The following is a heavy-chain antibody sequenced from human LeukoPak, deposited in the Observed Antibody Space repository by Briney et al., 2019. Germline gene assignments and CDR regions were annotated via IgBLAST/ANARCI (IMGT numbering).Heavy chain of an antibody. J-gene: IGHJ4*02. CDR3: ARTSSSGLVGGYYFDY. V-gene: IGHV4-39*07. Sequence: SETLSLTCTVSGGSISSSSYYWGWIRQPRGKGLEWIGSIYYSGSTYYSPSLKSRVTISVDTSKNQFSLKLSSVTAADTAVYYCARTSSSGLVGGYYFDYWGQGTLVTVSS. CDR1: GGSISSSSYY. D-gene: IGHD6-19*01. CDR2: IYYSGST.